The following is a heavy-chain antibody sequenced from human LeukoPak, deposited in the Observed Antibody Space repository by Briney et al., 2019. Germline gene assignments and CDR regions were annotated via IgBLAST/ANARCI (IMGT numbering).Heavy chain of an antibody. CDR2: ISWNSGSI. CDR1: GFTFNSYA. D-gene: IGHD6-19*01. V-gene: IGHV3-9*01. CDR3: AKDRGIAVANDAFDI. Sequence: GASLRLSCAASGFTFNSYAMSWVRQAPGKGLEWVSGISWNSGSIGYADSVKGRFTISRDNAKNSLYLQMNSLRAEDTALYYCAKDRGIAVANDAFDIWGQGTMVTVSS. J-gene: IGHJ3*02.